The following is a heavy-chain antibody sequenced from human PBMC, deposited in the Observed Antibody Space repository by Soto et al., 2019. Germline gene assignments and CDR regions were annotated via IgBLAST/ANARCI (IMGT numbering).Heavy chain of an antibody. D-gene: IGHD2-15*01. Sequence: SETLSLTCTASGGSNSSYYWNWIPQPAGKGLEWIGRLYTSGATKYNPSLKSRLTMSVDTSKNQFSLRLNAVTAADTAVYFCARDCSGGSCYYYYGMDIWGQGTTVTVSS. CDR3: ARDCSGGSCYYYYGMDI. CDR2: LYTSGAT. CDR1: GGSNSSYY. J-gene: IGHJ6*02. V-gene: IGHV4-4*07.